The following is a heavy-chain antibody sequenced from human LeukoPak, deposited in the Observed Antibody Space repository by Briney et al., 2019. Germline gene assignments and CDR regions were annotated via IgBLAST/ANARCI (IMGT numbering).Heavy chain of an antibody. D-gene: IGHD2-15*01. V-gene: IGHV4-39*07. Sequence: SETLSLTCTVSGGSISSSSYYWGWIRQPPGKGLEWIGSIYYSGSTYYNPSLKSRVTISVDTSKDQFSLKLSSVTAADTAVYYCARGRRVVAATRRWFDPWGQGTLVTVSS. J-gene: IGHJ5*02. CDR2: IYYSGST. CDR1: GGSISSSSYY. CDR3: ARGRRVVAATRRWFDP.